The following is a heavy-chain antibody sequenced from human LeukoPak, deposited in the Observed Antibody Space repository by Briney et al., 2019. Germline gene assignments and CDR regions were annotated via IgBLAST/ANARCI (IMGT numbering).Heavy chain of an antibody. CDR3: ARDLPVGGPKHHSSGWNDY. D-gene: IGHD6-19*01. CDR1: GFTFSDYY. V-gene: IGHV3-11*04. CDR2: ISSSGSTI. J-gene: IGHJ4*02. Sequence: GGSLRLSCAASGFTFSDYYMSWIRQAPGKGLEWVSYISSSGSTIYYAASVKGRFTISRDNAKNSLYLQMNSLRAEDTAVYYCARDLPVGGPKHHSSGWNDYWGQGTLVTVSS.